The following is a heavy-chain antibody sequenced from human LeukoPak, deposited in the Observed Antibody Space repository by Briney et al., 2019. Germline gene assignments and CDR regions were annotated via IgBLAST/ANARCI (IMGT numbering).Heavy chain of an antibody. D-gene: IGHD3-22*01. J-gene: IGHJ4*02. CDR1: GFTFSDYY. CDR2: ISSSGSTI. V-gene: IGHV3-11*01. CDR3: AKDSEYYYDSRNVHFEY. Sequence: GGSLRLSCAASGFTFSDYYMSWIRQAPGKGLEWVSYISSSGSTIYYADSVKGRFTISRDNAKNSLYLQMNSLRAEDTAVYYCAKDSEYYYDSRNVHFEYWDQGTLVTVSS.